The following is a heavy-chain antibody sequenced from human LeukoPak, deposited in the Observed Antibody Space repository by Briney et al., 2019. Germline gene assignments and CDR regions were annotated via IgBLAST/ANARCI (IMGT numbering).Heavy chain of an antibody. J-gene: IGHJ4*02. CDR1: GDTLSELS. V-gene: IGHV1-24*01. D-gene: IGHD2/OR15-2a*01. CDR2: FDPEEGET. CDR3: ARDPIYAPFDY. Sequence: GASVKVSCKVSGDTLSELSMYWVRQAPGKGLEWMGGFDPEEGETIYAPKFHGRVTMTEDTSTDTASMELSSLTSEDTAVYYCARDPIYAPFDYWGQGTLVTVSS.